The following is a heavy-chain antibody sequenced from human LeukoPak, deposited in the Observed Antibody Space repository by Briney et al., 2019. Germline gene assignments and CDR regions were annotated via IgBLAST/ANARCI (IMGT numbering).Heavy chain of an antibody. J-gene: IGHJ4*02. CDR1: QFTFSDYA. CDR2: VSSSGDYT. V-gene: IGHV3-23*01. Sequence: GGSLRLSCSASQFTFSDYAMTWVCKAPGTGLELVSGVSSSGDYTFYADSVKGRFTISRDNSKNTLYLQLNSLRVEDTAVYYCAKEIYAYGSRGFDYWSQGTLVTVSS. CDR3: AKEIYAYGSRGFDY. D-gene: IGHD3-10*01.